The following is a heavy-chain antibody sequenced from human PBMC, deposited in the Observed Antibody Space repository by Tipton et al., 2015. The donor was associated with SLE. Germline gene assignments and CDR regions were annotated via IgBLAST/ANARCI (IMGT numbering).Heavy chain of an antibody. CDR1: GFTFSGYY. CDR2: INHSGST. D-gene: IGHD3-22*01. J-gene: IGHJ4*02. V-gene: IGHV4-34*01. CDR3: ARDSSGYSIFFDY. Sequence: LRLSCAASGFTFSGYYWSWIRQPPGKGLEWIGEINHSGSTNYNLSLKSRVTISVDTSKNQFSLKLSSVTAADTAVYYCARDSSGYSIFFDYWGQGTLVTVSS.